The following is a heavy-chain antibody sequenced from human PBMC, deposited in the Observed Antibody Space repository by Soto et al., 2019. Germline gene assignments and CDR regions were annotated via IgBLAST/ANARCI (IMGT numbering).Heavy chain of an antibody. Sequence: QVQLVQSGAEVKKPGSSVKVSCKASGGTFSSYAISWVRQAPGQGLEWMGGIIPIFGTANYAQKFQGRVTITADESTSTDSMELSSLRSEDTDVYYCARFGQLVRYYYYGMDVWGQGTTVTVSS. D-gene: IGHD6-6*01. J-gene: IGHJ6*02. CDR2: IIPIFGTA. CDR1: GGTFSSYA. CDR3: ARFGQLVRYYYYGMDV. V-gene: IGHV1-69*01.